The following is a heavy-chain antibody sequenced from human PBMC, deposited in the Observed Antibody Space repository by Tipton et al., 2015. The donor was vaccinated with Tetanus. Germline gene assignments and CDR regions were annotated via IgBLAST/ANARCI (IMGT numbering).Heavy chain of an antibody. CDR1: GASISTYS. D-gene: IGHD5-12*01. J-gene: IGHJ6*03. CDR3: ARAGEGGYDATMGFYYYYMDA. Sequence: LRLSCTVSGASISTYSWTWIRQSPGKGLEWIAYLYFSGNTNYNPSLKTRVTMSPDTSKNQVSLRLNSVTAADTAVYYCARAGEGGYDATMGFYYYYMDAWGKGTTVTVSS. CDR2: LYFSGNT. V-gene: IGHV4-59*01.